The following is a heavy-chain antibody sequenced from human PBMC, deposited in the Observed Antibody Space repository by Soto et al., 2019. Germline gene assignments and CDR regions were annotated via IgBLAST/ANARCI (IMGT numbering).Heavy chain of an antibody. J-gene: IGHJ6*02. CDR2: ISSSGSTI. Sequence: GGSLRVSCAASGFTFSSYEMNWVRQAPGKGLEWVSYISSSGSTIYYADSVKGRFTISRDNAKNSLYLQMNSLRAEDTAVYYCARRLIAAAGIFETHYYGMDVWGQGTTVTVSS. D-gene: IGHD6-13*01. V-gene: IGHV3-48*03. CDR1: GFTFSSYE. CDR3: ARRLIAAAGIFETHYYGMDV.